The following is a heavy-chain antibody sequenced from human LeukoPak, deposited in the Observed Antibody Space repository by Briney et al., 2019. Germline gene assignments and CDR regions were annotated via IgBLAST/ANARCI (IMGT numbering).Heavy chain of an antibody. Sequence: PSEALSLTCTVSCYSISSGHYWGWIRQPPGKGLEWIGSIYHTGNTYYNPSLKSRVTISLDTPKNQLSLKLSSVTAADTAVYYCARNAGANSFAYWGQGTLVTVSS. CDR1: CYSISSGHY. CDR2: IYHTGNT. J-gene: IGHJ4*02. D-gene: IGHD1-26*01. V-gene: IGHV4-38-2*02. CDR3: ARNAGANSFAY.